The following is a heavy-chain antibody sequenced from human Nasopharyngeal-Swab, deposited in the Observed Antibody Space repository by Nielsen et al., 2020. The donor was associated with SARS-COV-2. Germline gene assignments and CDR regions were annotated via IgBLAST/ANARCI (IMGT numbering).Heavy chain of an antibody. V-gene: IGHV1-2*02. CDR1: GYTLTGYY. Sequence: ASVKVSCKASGYTLTGYYMHWVRQAPGQGLEWMGWITPHSRGTKYAQKFQGRVTMTSDTSINTAYMELRRLRSDDTAVYYCARDDYGDYGYFGHWGQGTLVTVSS. J-gene: IGHJ4*02. CDR3: ARDDYGDYGYFGH. CDR2: ITPHSRGT. D-gene: IGHD4-17*01.